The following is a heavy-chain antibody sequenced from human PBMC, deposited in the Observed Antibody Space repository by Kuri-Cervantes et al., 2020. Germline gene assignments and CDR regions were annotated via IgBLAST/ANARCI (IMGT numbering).Heavy chain of an antibody. V-gene: IGHV1-46*01. D-gene: IGHD6-13*01. CDR1: GYTFTDYY. CDR2: INPSGGST. CDR3: ARQLVRVGATTT. Sequence: ASVKVSCKTSGYTFTDYYMHWVRQAPGQGLEWMGIINPSGGSTSYAQKFQGRVTMTRDTSTSTVYMHLSSLRSEDTAVYYCARQLVRVGATTTWGQGTLVTVSS. J-gene: IGHJ5*02.